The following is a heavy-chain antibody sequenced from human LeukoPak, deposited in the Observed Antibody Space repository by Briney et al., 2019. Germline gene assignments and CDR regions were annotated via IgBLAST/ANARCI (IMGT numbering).Heavy chain of an antibody. Sequence: PGGSLRLSCAASGFTITKYWMHWVRQAPGKGLVWVSRINIDETSSSYADSVKGRFTISRDNAKNTLYLQMNSLRAEDTAVYYCATVWATGAYFHLWGQGTLVTISS. J-gene: IGHJ4*02. D-gene: IGHD1-1*01. CDR3: ATVWATGAYFHL. CDR2: INIDETSS. V-gene: IGHV3-74*01. CDR1: GFTITKYW.